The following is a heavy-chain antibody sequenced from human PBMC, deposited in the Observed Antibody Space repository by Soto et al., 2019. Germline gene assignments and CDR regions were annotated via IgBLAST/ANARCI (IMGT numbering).Heavy chain of an antibody. Sequence: SQTLSLTCAISGDSVSSNSAAWNWIRQSPSRGLEWLGRTYYRSKWYNDYAVSVKSRITINPDKSKNQFSLKLSSVTAADTAVYYCAREHGEGSSSLVYWGQGTLVTVSS. CDR1: GDSVSSNSAA. CDR3: AREHGEGSSSLVY. V-gene: IGHV6-1*01. D-gene: IGHD6-6*01. J-gene: IGHJ4*02. CDR2: TYYRSKWYN.